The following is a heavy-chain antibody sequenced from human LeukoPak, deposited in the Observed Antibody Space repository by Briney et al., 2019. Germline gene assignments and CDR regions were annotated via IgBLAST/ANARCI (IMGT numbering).Heavy chain of an antibody. Sequence: GGSLRLSCAASGFTFSSYAMSWVRQAPGKGLEWVSAISGGGGSTYYADSVKGRFTISRDNSKNTLYLQMNSLRAEDTAVYYCAKVDQIVVVIIPASFDYWGQGTLVTVSS. J-gene: IGHJ4*02. CDR2: ISGGGGST. V-gene: IGHV3-23*01. D-gene: IGHD3-22*01. CDR1: GFTFSSYA. CDR3: AKVDQIVVVIIPASFDY.